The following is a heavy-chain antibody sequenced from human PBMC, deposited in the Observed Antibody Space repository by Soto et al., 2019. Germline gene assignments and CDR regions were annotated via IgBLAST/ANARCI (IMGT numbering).Heavy chain of an antibody. V-gene: IGHV3-30*18. CDR1: GFPFSSYG. J-gene: IGHJ6*02. Sequence: QVQLVESGGGVVQPARSLRLSCAASGFPFSSYGMHWVRQAPGKGLEWVAFISYDGSTQYYVDSVKGRFTISRDNSKNTLYLQMNSLRVENTALYYYAKDRQGMDVWGQGTTVIVSS. CDR3: AKDRQGMDV. CDR2: ISYDGSTQ.